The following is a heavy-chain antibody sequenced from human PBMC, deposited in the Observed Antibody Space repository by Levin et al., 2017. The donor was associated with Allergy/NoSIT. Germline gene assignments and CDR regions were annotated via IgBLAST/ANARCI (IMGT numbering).Heavy chain of an antibody. V-gene: IGHV4-34*01. Sequence: SQTLSLTCEVSNGSFSGYFWGWVRQPPGEGLEWIGEINHGGLTTYNPSLKSRVVISVDPPKTQFSLKLTSVTAADTAIYWCARITPSRLAVWGQGTLVTVSS. CDR2: INHGGLT. J-gene: IGHJ4*02. CDR1: NGSFSGYF. CDR3: ARITPSRLAV. D-gene: IGHD2-15*01.